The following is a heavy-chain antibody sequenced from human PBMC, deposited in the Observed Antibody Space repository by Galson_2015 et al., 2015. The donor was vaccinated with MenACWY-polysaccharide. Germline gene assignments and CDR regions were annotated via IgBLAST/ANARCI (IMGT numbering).Heavy chain of an antibody. CDR1: RFTFRNYG. CDR2: ISNDGSYK. J-gene: IGHJ5*02. Sequence: SLRLSCAASRFTFRNYGMHWVRQAPGKGLEWVAVISNDGSYKYYPDSVKGRYTVSRDNSKNTLYLQINGLRTEDTAVYYCGKDRDSGSPSWFDPWGQGTLVTVSS. V-gene: IGHV3-30*18. D-gene: IGHD5-12*01. CDR3: GKDRDSGSPSWFDP.